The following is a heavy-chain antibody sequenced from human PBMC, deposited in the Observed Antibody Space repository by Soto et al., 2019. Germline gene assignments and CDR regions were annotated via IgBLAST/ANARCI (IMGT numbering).Heavy chain of an antibody. V-gene: IGHV3-23*01. D-gene: IGHD3-3*01. CDR1: GFTFSSYA. J-gene: IGHJ4*02. CDR2: ISGSGGST. Sequence: GGSLRLSCAASGFTFSSYAMSWVRQAPGKGLEWVSAISGSGGSTYYADSVKGRLTISRDNSKNTLYLQMNSLRAEDTAVYYCAKGNRNDFWSGSQHYFDYWRQGTLVTVSS. CDR3: AKGNRNDFWSGSQHYFDY.